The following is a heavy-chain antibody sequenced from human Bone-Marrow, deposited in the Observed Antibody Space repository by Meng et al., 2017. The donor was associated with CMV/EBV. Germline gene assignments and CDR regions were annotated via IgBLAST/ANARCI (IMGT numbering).Heavy chain of an antibody. V-gene: IGHV3-23*03. Sequence: LRLSCAASGFTFSSYAMSWVRQAPGKGLEWVSVIYSGGSSTYYADSVKGRFTISRDNSKNTLYLQMNSLRAEDTAVYYCAKDSPFDYWGQGTLVTVSS. CDR2: IYSGGSST. J-gene: IGHJ4*02. CDR3: AKDSPFDY. CDR1: GFTFSSYA.